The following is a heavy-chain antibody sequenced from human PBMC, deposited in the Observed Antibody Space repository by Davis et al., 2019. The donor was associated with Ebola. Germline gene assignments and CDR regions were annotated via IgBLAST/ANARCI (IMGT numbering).Heavy chain of an antibody. CDR3: ARGTVDTAMVSYGMDV. CDR2: ISSNGGST. Sequence: GESLKISCAAPGFTFSSYAMHWVRQAPGKGLEYVSGISSNGGSTYYADSVKGRFTISRDNSKNTLYLQMGSLRAEDMAVYYCARGTVDTAMVSYGMDVWGKGTTVTVSS. V-gene: IGHV3-64*02. CDR1: GFTFSSYA. J-gene: IGHJ6*04. D-gene: IGHD5-18*01.